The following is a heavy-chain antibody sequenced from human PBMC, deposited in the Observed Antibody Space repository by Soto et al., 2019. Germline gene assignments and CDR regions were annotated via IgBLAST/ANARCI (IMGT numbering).Heavy chain of an antibody. Sequence: SETLSLTCTVSGGSISSYYWSWIRQPPGKGLEWIGYIYYSGSTNYNPSLKSRVTISVDTSKNQFSLKLSSVTAADTAVYYCARVGGSSGEFDYWGQGTLVTVSS. CDR3: ARVGGSSGEFDY. CDR1: GGSISSYY. CDR2: IYYSGST. D-gene: IGHD6-13*01. V-gene: IGHV4-59*01. J-gene: IGHJ4*02.